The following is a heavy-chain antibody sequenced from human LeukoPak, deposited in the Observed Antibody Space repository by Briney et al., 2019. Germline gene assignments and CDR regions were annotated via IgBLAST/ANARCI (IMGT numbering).Heavy chain of an antibody. CDR1: GFTFSSYW. J-gene: IGHJ4*02. V-gene: IGHV3-74*01. CDR2: INTDGSST. D-gene: IGHD6-13*01. Sequence: GGSLRLSCAASGFTFSSYWMHWVRQAPGKGLVWVSRINTDGSSTSYADSVKGRFTISRDNAKNTLYLQMNSLRAEDTAVYYCAREHSSSWYGDYWGQGTLVTVSS. CDR3: AREHSSSWYGDY.